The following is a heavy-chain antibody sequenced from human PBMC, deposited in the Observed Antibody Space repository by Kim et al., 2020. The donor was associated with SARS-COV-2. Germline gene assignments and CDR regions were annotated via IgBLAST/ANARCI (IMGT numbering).Heavy chain of an antibody. Sequence: ASGDKAYTPDSVKGRFTTSRDNSRNTVYLQMNSLRAEDTAVYYCAKRMDVWGKGTTVIVSS. CDR2: ASGDKA. J-gene: IGHJ6*03. CDR3: AKRMDV. V-gene: IGHV3-23*01.